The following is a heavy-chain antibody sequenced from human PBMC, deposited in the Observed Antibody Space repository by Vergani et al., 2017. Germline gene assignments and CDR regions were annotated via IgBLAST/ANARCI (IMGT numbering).Heavy chain of an antibody. CDR3: ARDTANWNYLTPEGYYYYMDV. V-gene: IGHV1-69*01. Sequence: QVQLVQSGAEVKKPGSSVKVSCKASGGTFSSYAISWVRQAPGQGLEWMGGIIPIFGTANYAQKFQGRVTITADESTSTAYMELSSLRSEDTAVDYCARDTANWNYLTPEGYYYYMDVWGKGTTVTVSS. J-gene: IGHJ6*03. CDR2: IIPIFGTA. D-gene: IGHD1-7*01. CDR1: GGTFSSYA.